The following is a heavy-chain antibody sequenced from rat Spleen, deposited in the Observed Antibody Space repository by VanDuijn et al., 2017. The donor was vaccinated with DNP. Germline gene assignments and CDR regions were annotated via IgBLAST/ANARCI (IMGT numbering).Heavy chain of an antibody. CDR1: GFTFNNYW. D-gene: IGHD5-1*01. V-gene: IGHV5-31*01. J-gene: IGHJ2*01. CDR3: TRENWVLDY. Sequence: EVQLVESGGGLVQPGRSLKLSCVGSGFTFNNYWMTWIRQAPGKGVEWVATITTTDGSTYYPDSVRGRFTISRENAKNTLYLQMSSLRSEDTATYYCTRENWVLDYWGQGVMVTVSS. CDR2: ITTTDGST.